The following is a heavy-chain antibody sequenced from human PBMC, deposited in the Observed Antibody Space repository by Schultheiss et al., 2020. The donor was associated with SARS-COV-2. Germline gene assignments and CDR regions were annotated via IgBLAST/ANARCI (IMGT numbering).Heavy chain of an antibody. V-gene: IGHV4-61*05. CDR1: GGSISSSSYY. CDR3: ARIIAVGNWFDP. J-gene: IGHJ5*02. Sequence: SETLSLTCAVYGGSISSSSYYWGWIRQPPGKGLEWIGYIYYSGSTNYNPSLKSRVTISVDTSKNQFSLKLSSVTAADTAVYYCARIIAVGNWFDPWGQGTLVTVSS. CDR2: IYYSGST. D-gene: IGHD6-19*01.